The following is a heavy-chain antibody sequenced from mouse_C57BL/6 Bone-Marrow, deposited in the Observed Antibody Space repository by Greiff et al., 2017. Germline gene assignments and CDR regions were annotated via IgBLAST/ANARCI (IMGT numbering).Heavy chain of an antibody. D-gene: IGHD1-1*01. Sequence: VQLQQPGAELVKPGASVKLSCKASGYTFTSYWMHWVKQRPGQGLEWIGMIHPNSGSTNYNEKFKSKATLTVDTSSSTAYMQLTSLTSEDSAVYYCARGYYYYSSLYSMDYWGQGTSLTVSS. CDR2: IHPNSGST. CDR3: ARGYYYYSSLYSMDY. V-gene: IGHV1-64*01. J-gene: IGHJ4*01. CDR1: GYTFTSYW.